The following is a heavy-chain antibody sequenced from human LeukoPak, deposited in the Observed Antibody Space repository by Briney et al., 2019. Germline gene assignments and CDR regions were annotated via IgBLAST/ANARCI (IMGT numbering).Heavy chain of an antibody. D-gene: IGHD1-26*01. V-gene: IGHV3-74*01. CDR2: INGDGSSV. CDR3: ARDEVGATPIDY. CDR1: GFTFSSHW. Sequence: GGSLRLSCEASGFTFSSHWMHWVRQVPGKGLVWVSNINGDGSSVGYADSVKGRFAVSRDNAKNTLYLHMSRLRAKDTAVYYCARDEVGATPIDYWGQGTLVTVSS. J-gene: IGHJ4*02.